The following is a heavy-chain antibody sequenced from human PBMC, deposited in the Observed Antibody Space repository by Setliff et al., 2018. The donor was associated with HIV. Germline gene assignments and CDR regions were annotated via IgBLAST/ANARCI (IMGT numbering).Heavy chain of an antibody. J-gene: IGHJ4*02. CDR2: ISSGGGT. CDR1: GGSISSGGLY. Sequence: PSETLSLTCTVSGGSISSGGLYWNWIRQYPGKGLEWIGYISSGGGTYYNPSLKSRVSISVDTSKNQLSLDLRSVTAADTAIYYCARDDTNFFDYWGQGALVTVSS. V-gene: IGHV4-31*03. CDR3: ARDDTNFFDY.